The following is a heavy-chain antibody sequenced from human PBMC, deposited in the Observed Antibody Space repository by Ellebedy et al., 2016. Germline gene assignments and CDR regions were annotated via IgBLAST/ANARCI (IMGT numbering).Heavy chain of an antibody. CDR3: AKTSGWGYGEN. J-gene: IGHJ4*02. V-gene: IGHV1-18*04. CDR2: VNTFSGNT. D-gene: IGHD3-10*01. CDR1: GYTFTTFS. Sequence: ASVKVSCXASGYTFTTFSITWVRQVPGQGLEWMGFVNTFSGNTKFAQKFQGRVSMTTDLSTHTAYMDLRSLGSDDTAMYYCAKTSGWGYGENWGQGTLVTVSS.